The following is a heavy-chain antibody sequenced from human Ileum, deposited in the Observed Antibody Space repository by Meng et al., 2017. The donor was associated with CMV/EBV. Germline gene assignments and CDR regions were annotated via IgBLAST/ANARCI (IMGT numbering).Heavy chain of an antibody. Sequence: QTTLKESGPTSVKPTQTLTLTCTFSGFSLSASGVGVGWIRQPPGKALEWLALIYWDDDKRYSPSLKSRLTITKDTSNNQVVLIMTNMDPVDTATYYCAHSSDYYDSSGELDYWGQGTLVTVSS. CDR2: IYWDDDK. CDR1: GFSLSASGVG. J-gene: IGHJ4*02. CDR3: AHSSDYYDSSGELDY. D-gene: IGHD3-22*01. V-gene: IGHV2-5*02.